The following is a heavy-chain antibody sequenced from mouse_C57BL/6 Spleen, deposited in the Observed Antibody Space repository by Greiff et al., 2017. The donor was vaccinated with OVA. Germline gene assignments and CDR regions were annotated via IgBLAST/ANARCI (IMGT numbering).Heavy chain of an antibody. CDR2: IHPNSGST. CDR1: GYTFTSYW. D-gene: IGHD1-1*01. Sequence: VQLVESGAELVKPGASVKLSCKASGYTFTSYWMHWVKQRPGQGLEWIGMIHPNSGSTNYNEKFKSKATLTVDKSSSTAYMQLSSLTSEDSAVYYCARLGSITTVVVFDYWGQGTTLTVSS. V-gene: IGHV1-64*01. J-gene: IGHJ2*01. CDR3: ARLGSITTVVVFDY.